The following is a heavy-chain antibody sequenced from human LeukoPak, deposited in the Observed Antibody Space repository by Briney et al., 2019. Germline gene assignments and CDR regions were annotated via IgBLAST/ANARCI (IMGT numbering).Heavy chain of an antibody. V-gene: IGHV3-30*02. CDR3: AKGPTIPPYYPSGNYYETKAQFDC. Sequence: GGSLRLSCAASGFTFDCCGMHWVRQAPGKGLEWVAFIRNVGNDKYYADSVKGRFFISRDNSKNSLYLQMHSLRTEDTAFYCAKGPTIPPYYPSGNYYETKAQFDCWGQGTLVTVSS. J-gene: IGHJ4*02. CDR1: GFTFDCCG. CDR2: IRNVGNDK. D-gene: IGHD3-10*01.